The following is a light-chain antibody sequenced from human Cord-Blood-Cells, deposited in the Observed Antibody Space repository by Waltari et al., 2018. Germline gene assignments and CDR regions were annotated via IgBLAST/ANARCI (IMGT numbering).Light chain of an antibody. CDR1: SSVLGRYNL. V-gene: IGLV2-23*01. Sequence: QSAMTQLAAVCGSPGQPITIPCTGSSSVLGRYNLGPWHQQHPGNAPKLMIYEGSTRPSRVSHRFSGSKSGNTASLTISGLPAEDEAYYYCCSYAGSSTYVFGTGTKVTVL. CDR3: CSYAGSSTYV. J-gene: IGLJ1*01. CDR2: EGS.